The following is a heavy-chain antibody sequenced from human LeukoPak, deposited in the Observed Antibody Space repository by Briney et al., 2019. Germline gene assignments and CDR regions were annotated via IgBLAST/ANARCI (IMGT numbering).Heavy chain of an antibody. CDR3: AGKSRDGYFDGRFDL. D-gene: IGHD5-24*01. CDR1: GFTFSTYE. J-gene: IGHJ4*02. Sequence: PGGSLRLSCVASGFTFSTYEMNWVRQAPGKGLEWVSYICTTGKATFYADSVQGRFTISRDNAKNSLYLQMNSLRVEDTALYYCAGKSRDGYFDGRFDLWGQGTLVTVSS. CDR2: ICTTGKAT. V-gene: IGHV3-48*03.